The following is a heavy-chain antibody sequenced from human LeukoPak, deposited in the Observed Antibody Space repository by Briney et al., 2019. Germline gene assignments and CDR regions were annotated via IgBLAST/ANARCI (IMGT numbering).Heavy chain of an antibody. CDR1: QFTFSSYA. Sequence: PGGSLRLSCAASQFTFSSYAMHWVRQAPGKGLEWVAVISYDGSNKYYADSVKGRFTISRDNSKNTLYLQMNSLRAEDTAVYYCARGFRPIDYWGQGTLVTVSS. CDR3: ARGFRPIDY. CDR2: ISYDGSNK. J-gene: IGHJ4*02. V-gene: IGHV3-30-3*01.